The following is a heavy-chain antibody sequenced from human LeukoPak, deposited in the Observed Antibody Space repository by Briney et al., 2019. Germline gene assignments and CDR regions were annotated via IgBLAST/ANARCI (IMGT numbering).Heavy chain of an antibody. CDR2: IIPIFGIA. J-gene: IGHJ4*02. CDR3: ARERYSYGYGGGY. D-gene: IGHD5-18*01. V-gene: IGHV1-69*04. Sequence: SVTVSFQASGGTFTTHVISWVRQAPGQGSEGMGRIIPIFGIANYAQKFQGRVTVTADKSTSTAYMELSSLRSEDTAVYYCARERYSYGYGGGYWGQGTLVTVSS. CDR1: GGTFTTHV.